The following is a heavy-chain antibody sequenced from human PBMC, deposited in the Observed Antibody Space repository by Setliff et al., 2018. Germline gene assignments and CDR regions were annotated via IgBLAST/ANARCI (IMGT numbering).Heavy chain of an antibody. Sequence: PGGSLRLSCAASGFTISYYAIHWVRQAPGKGLEWVVVSRYAENYQYYADSVKGRFTISRDNDKNSMYLQMNSLGAEDTAVYYCAKGGSWSDYWGQGALVTVSS. J-gene: IGHJ4*02. CDR1: GFTISYYA. CDR2: SRYAENYQ. CDR3: AKGGSWSDY. V-gene: IGHV3-30-3*01. D-gene: IGHD6-13*01.